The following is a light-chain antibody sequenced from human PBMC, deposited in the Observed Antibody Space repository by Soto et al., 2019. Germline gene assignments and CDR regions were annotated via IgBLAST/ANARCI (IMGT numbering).Light chain of an antibody. CDR2: DAS. J-gene: IGKJ5*01. Sequence: EVVLTQSPATLSLSPGERATLSCTASQSVATYVAWYQQKPGQAPRLLIHDASNRVAGIPARFSGSGSGTEFTLTLSSIEPEDFAVYYCQQRMAWPPITFGQGTRLEIK. V-gene: IGKV3-11*01. CDR3: QQRMAWPPIT. CDR1: QSVATY.